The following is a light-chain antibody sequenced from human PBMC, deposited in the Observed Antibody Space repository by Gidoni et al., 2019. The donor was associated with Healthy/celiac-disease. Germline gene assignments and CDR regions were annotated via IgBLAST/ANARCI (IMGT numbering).Light chain of an antibody. CDR1: QSVLYSSKNKNY. CDR3: QQYYSTPGT. CDR2: WAS. Sequence: DIVMTQSPDSLAVSLGDRATINCKSSQSVLYSSKNKNYLAWYQQKPGQPPKLLIYWASTRESGVPDRFSGSGSGTDFTLTISSLQAEDVAVYYCQQYYSTPGTFGQGTKLEIK. J-gene: IGKJ2*01. V-gene: IGKV4-1*01.